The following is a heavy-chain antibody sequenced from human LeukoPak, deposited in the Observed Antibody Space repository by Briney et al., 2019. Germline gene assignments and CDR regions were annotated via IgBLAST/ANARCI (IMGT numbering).Heavy chain of an antibody. V-gene: IGHV3-7*01. J-gene: IGHJ4*02. CDR3: ARDLGRKFPLGN. CDR1: GFTFSSYW. CDR2: IKQDGSEQ. Sequence: PGGSLRLSCAASGFTFSSYWMTWVRQAPGKGLEWVANIKQDGSEQFYVDSVKGRFTISRDNAKNLLYLQMDSLRAEDTAVYYCARDLGRKFPLGNWGQGTLVTVSP.